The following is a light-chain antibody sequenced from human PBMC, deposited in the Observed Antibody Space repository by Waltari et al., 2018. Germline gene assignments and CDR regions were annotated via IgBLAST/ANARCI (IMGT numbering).Light chain of an antibody. CDR2: DVN. CDR1: SSDVGRYNY. J-gene: IGLJ1*01. V-gene: IGLV2-14*03. Sequence: QSALTQPASVSGSPGQSITVSCTGTSSDVGRYNYVSWYQQHPGKAPTLLIYDVNTRPSGVSYRFSGSKSGNTASLTISGLQAEDEADYYCTSFTTTNTYVFGSGTEVTVL. CDR3: TSFTTTNTYV.